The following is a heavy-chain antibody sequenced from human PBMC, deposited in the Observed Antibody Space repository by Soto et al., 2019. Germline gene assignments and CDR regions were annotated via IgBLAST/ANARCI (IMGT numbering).Heavy chain of an antibody. CDR2: IWYDGSNK. CDR1: GFTFSSYG. CDR3: ARESRSSSGYPDIDY. Sequence: GGSLRLSCAASGFTFSSYGMHWVRQAPVKGLEWVAVIWYDGSNKYYADSVKGRFTISRDNSKNTLYLQMDSLRAEDTAVYYCARESRSSSGYPDIDYWGQGTLVTVSS. D-gene: IGHD3-22*01. J-gene: IGHJ4*02. V-gene: IGHV3-33*01.